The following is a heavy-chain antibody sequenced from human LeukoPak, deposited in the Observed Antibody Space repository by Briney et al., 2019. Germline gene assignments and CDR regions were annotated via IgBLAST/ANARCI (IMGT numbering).Heavy chain of an antibody. CDR2: INTNTGNP. J-gene: IGHJ5*02. CDR1: GYTFTSYA. CDR3: ARGPTRIPSNWFDP. V-gene: IGHV7-4-1*02. D-gene: IGHD2-2*02. Sequence: GASVKVSCKASGYTFTSYAMNWVRQAPGQGLEWMGWINTNTGNPTYAQGFTGRFVFSLDTSVSTAYLQISSLKAEDTAVYYCARGPTRIPSNWFDPWGQGTLVTVSS.